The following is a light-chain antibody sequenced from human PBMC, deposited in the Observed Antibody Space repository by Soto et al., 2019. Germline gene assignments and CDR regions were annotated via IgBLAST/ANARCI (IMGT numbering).Light chain of an antibody. V-gene: IGLV1-40*01. CDR2: GNT. Sequence: QSVLTQPPSVSGAPGQRVTISCTGSSSNIGAGYDVHWYQQVPGTVPKLLIYGNTNRPSGVPDRFSGSKSGTSASLAITGLQAEDETDYYCQSFDSSLSAWVFGGGTKVTVL. J-gene: IGLJ3*02. CDR3: QSFDSSLSAWV. CDR1: SSNIGAGYD.